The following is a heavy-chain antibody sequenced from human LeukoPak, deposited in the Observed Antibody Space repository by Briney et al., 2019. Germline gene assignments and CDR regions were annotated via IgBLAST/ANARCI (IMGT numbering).Heavy chain of an antibody. CDR2: ISWNSGSI. CDR1: GFTFDDYA. J-gene: IGHJ4*02. CDR3: AKGSSSGPWDY. V-gene: IGHV3-9*01. Sequence: GGSLRLSCAASGFTFDDYAMHWVRQALGKGLEWVSGISWNSGSIGYADSVKGRFTISRDNAKNSLYLQMNSLRAEDTALYYCAKGSSSGPWDYWGQGTLVTVSS. D-gene: IGHD6-19*01.